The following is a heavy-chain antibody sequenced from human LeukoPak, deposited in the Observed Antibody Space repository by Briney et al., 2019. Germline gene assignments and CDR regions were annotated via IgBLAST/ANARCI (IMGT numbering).Heavy chain of an antibody. CDR2: ISSSSSYI. D-gene: IGHD2-15*01. CDR3: ARVRIVVVVAATASGMDV. J-gene: IGHJ6*02. V-gene: IGHV3-21*04. CDR1: GFTFSSYS. Sequence: GGSLRLSCAASGFTFSSYSMNWVRQAPGKGLEWVSSISSSSSYIYYADSVKGRFTISRDNAKNSLYLQMNSLRAEDTAVYYCARVRIVVVVAATASGMDVWGQGTTVTVSS.